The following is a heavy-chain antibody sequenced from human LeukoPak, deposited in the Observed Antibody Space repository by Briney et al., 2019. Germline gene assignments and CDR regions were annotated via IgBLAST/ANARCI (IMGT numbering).Heavy chain of an antibody. D-gene: IGHD6-13*01. V-gene: IGHV4-34*11. CDR1: GRSFSGYS. J-gene: IGHJ4*02. Sequence: PSETLSLTCAVYGRSFSGYSWNWIRQPPGRGLEWIGSIYYTGTTFDNPSLKSRVTLSVDTSKNQFSLRLTSVTAADTAFYYCAREEYSSDWYGHDSWGQGTLVTVSS. CDR2: IYYTGTT. CDR3: AREEYSSDWYGHDS.